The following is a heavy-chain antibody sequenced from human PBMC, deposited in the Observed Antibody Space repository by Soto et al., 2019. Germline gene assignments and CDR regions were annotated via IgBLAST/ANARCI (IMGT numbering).Heavy chain of an antibody. V-gene: IGHV1-69*08. CDR2: IIPILGIA. Sequence: QVQLVQSGAEVKKPGSSVKVSCKASGGTFSSYTISWVRQAPVQGLEWMGRIIPILGIANYAQKFQGRVTITADKSTSTAYMELSSLRSEDTAVYYCAREETTMVRDDYWGQGTLVTVSS. CDR3: AREETTMVRDDY. D-gene: IGHD3-10*01. J-gene: IGHJ4*02. CDR1: GGTFSSYT.